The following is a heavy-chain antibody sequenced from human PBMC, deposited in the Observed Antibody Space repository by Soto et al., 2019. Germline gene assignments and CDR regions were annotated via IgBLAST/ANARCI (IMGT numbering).Heavy chain of an antibody. V-gene: IGHV5-10-1*01. Sequence: PGESLKISCQCSGYSFTSYWISWVRQMPGKGLEWMGRIDPSDSYTNYSPSFQGHVTISADKSISTAYLQWSSLKASDTAMYYCARHGLGDSSGWNWFDPWGQGTLVTVSS. CDR1: GYSFTSYW. CDR2: IDPSDSYT. D-gene: IGHD3-22*01. CDR3: ARHGLGDSSGWNWFDP. J-gene: IGHJ5*02.